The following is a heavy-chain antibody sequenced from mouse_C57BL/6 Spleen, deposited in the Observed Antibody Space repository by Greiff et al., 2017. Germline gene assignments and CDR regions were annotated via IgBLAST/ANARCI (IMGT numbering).Heavy chain of an antibody. CDR1: GFTFSSYA. Sequence: DVKLVESGGGLVKPGGSLKLSCAASGFTFSSYAMSWVRQTPEKRLEWVATISDGGSYTYYPDNVKGRFTISRDNAKNNLYLQMSHLKSEDTAMYYCARGRDSSGYFDYWGQGTTLTVSS. J-gene: IGHJ2*01. CDR3: ARGRDSSGYFDY. D-gene: IGHD1-1*01. CDR2: ISDGGSYT. V-gene: IGHV5-4*03.